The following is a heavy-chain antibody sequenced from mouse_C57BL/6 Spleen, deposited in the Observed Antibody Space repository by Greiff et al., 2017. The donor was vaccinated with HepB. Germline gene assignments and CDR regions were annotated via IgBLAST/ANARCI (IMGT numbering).Heavy chain of an antibody. CDR2: IDPSDSYT. D-gene: IGHD4-1*01. J-gene: IGHJ2*01. CDR1: GYTFTSYW. CDR3: ARGGGTGKDYFDY. Sequence: QVQLQQPGAELVMPGASVKLSCKASGYTFTSYWMHWVKQRPGQGLEWIGEIDPSDSYTNYNQKFKGKSTLTVDKSSSTAYMQLSSLTSEDSAVYYCARGGGTGKDYFDYWGQGTTLTVSS. V-gene: IGHV1-69*01.